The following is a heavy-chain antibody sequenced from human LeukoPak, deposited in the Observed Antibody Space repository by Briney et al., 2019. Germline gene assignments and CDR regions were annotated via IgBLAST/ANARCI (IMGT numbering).Heavy chain of an antibody. Sequence: GGSLRLSCAASGFTFSSYAMHWVRQAPGKGLEWVAAISYDGSNKYYADSVKGRFTISRDNSKNTLYLQMNSLRAEDTAVYYCASLGYCSGGSCGRIDYWDQGTLVTVSS. J-gene: IGHJ4*02. CDR1: GFTFSSYA. CDR3: ASLGYCSGGSCGRIDY. CDR2: ISYDGSNK. V-gene: IGHV3-30-3*01. D-gene: IGHD2-15*01.